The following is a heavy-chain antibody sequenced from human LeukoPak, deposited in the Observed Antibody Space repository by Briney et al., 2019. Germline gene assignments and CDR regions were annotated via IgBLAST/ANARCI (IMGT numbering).Heavy chain of an antibody. CDR1: GGSISSGGYS. Sequence: SETLALTCAVSGGSISSGGYSWSWIRQPPGKGLEWIGYIYHSGSTYYNPSLKSRVTISVDRSKNQFSLKLSSVTAADTAVYYCARDDGYGDYVWFDPWGQGTLVTVSS. J-gene: IGHJ5*02. CDR2: IYHSGST. V-gene: IGHV4-30-2*01. D-gene: IGHD4-17*01. CDR3: ARDDGYGDYVWFDP.